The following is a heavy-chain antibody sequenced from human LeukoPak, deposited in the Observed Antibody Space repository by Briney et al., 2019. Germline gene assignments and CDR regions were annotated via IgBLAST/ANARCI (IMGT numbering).Heavy chain of an antibody. CDR1: GFTFSSYA. V-gene: IGHV3-23*01. Sequence: PGGSLRLSCAASGFTFSSYAMSWVRQAPGKGLKWVSAISGSSGSTYYADSVKGRFTISRDNSKNTLYLQMNSLRAEDTAVYYCAKGVYPNYYYGMDVWGQGTTVTVSS. CDR2: ISGSSGST. D-gene: IGHD5/OR15-5a*01. J-gene: IGHJ6*02. CDR3: AKGVYPNYYYGMDV.